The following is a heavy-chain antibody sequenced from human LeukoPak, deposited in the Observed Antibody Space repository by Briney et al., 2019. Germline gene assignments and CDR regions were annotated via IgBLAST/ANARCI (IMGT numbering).Heavy chain of an antibody. CDR1: GFTFSSYS. Sequence: GGSLRLSRAASGFTFSSYSMNWVRQAPGKGLEWVSSISSSSSYIYYADSVKGRFTISRDNAKNSLYLQMNSLRAEDTAVYYCARFKCGGDCYYDYWGQGTLVTVSS. J-gene: IGHJ4*02. CDR3: ARFKCGGDCYYDY. CDR2: ISSSSSYI. V-gene: IGHV3-21*01. D-gene: IGHD2-21*01.